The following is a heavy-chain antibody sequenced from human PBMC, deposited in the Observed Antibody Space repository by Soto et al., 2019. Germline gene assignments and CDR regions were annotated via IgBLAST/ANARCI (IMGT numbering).Heavy chain of an antibody. CDR3: ARVSTQSYYYGMDV. D-gene: IGHD2-2*01. CDR1: GFTFSSYG. CDR2: IWYDGSNK. V-gene: IGHV3-33*01. Sequence: GGSLRLSCAASGFTFSSYGMHWVRQAPGKGLEWVAVIWYDGSNKYYAESVKGRFTISRDNSKNTLYLQMNSLRAEDTAVYCCARVSTQSYYYGMDVWGQGTTVTVSS. J-gene: IGHJ6*02.